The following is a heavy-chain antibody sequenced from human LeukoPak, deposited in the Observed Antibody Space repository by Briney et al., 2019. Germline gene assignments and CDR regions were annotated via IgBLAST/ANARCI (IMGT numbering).Heavy chain of an antibody. CDR2: IIPILGIA. Sequence: ASVKVSCKASGGTFSSYAISWVRQAPGQGLEWMGRIIPILGIANYAQKFQGRVTITADESTSTAYMELSSLRSEDTAVYYCARDGSSLDAFDIWGQGTMVTVSS. J-gene: IGHJ3*02. D-gene: IGHD3-10*01. V-gene: IGHV1-69*04. CDR1: GGTFSSYA. CDR3: ARDGSSLDAFDI.